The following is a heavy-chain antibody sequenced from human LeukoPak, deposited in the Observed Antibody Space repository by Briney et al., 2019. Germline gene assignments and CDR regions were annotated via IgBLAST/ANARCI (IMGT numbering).Heavy chain of an antibody. J-gene: IGHJ6*02. D-gene: IGHD6-19*01. CDR1: GFTFSNAW. CDR3: TARPPDSSGWYGALVRAYYYYGMDV. V-gene: IGHV3-15*01. Sequence: GGSLRLSCAASGFTFSNAWMSWVRQAPGKGLEWVGRIKSKTGGGTTDYAAPVKGRFTISRDDSKNTLYLQMNSLKTEDTAVYYCTARPPDSSGWYGALVRAYYYYGMDVWGQGTTVTVSS. CDR2: IKSKTGGGTT.